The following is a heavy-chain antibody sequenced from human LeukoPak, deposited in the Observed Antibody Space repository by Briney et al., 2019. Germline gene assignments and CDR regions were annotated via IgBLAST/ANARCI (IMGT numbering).Heavy chain of an antibody. CDR1: GYIFPDYA. Sequence: ASVTVSCKASGYIFPDYAINWVRQAPGERLEGMGWINAGNGNTKYSQKFQGRVTITRDRSASTAYMELNSLRSEDTAVYYCARGRWSTTTASYYFDSWGQGSLVTVS. CDR3: ARGRWSTTTASYYFDS. CDR2: INAGNGNT. J-gene: IGHJ4*02. D-gene: IGHD5/OR15-5a*01. V-gene: IGHV1-3*01.